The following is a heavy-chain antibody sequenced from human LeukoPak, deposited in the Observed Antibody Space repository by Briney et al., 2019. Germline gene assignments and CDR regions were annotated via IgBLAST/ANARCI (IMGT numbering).Heavy chain of an antibody. V-gene: IGHV4-61*01. CDR1: GGSVSSGNYY. Sequence: PSETLSLTCTVSGGSVSSGNYYWSWIRQPPGKGLEWIGYIHYTGSPNYNPSLKSRVSISVDTSKNQFSLNLNSVTAADTAVYSCARHGSGWSFDYWGQGTLVTVSS. D-gene: IGHD6-19*01. J-gene: IGHJ4*02. CDR2: IHYTGSP. CDR3: ARHGSGWSFDY.